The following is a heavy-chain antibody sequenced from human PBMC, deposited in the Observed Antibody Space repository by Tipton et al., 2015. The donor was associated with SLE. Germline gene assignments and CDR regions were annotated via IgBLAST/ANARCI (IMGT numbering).Heavy chain of an antibody. V-gene: IGHV4-61*02. D-gene: IGHD3-22*01. J-gene: IGHJ6*03. CDR2: IYTSGST. CDR3: ARGPNYYDSSGYHYYYYYYMDV. Sequence: TLSLTCTVSGGSISSGNYYWTWIRQPAGKGLEWIGRIYTSGSTNYNPSLKSRVTISVDTSKNQFSLKLSSVTAADTAVYYCARGPNYYDSSGYHYYYYYYMDVWGKGTTVTVSS. CDR1: GGSISSGNYY.